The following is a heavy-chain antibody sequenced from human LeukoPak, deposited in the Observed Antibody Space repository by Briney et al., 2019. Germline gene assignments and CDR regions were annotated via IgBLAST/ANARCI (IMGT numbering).Heavy chain of an antibody. CDR2: IDYSGSK. CDR3: ARQAPISAFSDYGGTNYYYYYGMDV. Sequence: SETLSLPCPVSGRSISIYYWSWIRQPPGKGLKWIEYIDYSGSKNYNPSLGSRVTISVDTSKNQFSLKLSSVTAADTAVYYCARQAPISAFSDYGGTNYYYYYGMDVWGQGTTVTVSS. V-gene: IGHV4-59*08. D-gene: IGHD4-23*01. CDR1: GRSISIYY. J-gene: IGHJ6*02.